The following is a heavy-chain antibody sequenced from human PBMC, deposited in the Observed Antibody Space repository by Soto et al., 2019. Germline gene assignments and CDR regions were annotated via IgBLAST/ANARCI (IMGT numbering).Heavy chain of an antibody. CDR2: NYYSGST. CDR1: GDSISSGAYY. V-gene: IGHV4-30-4*01. CDR3: ARERVPAYIHHAWFDP. D-gene: IGHD2-2*01. Sequence: TLSLTCTVSGDSISSGAYYWSWIREPPGKGLEWIGYNYYSGSTFYNPALQSRVTILVDTSKNQFSLKLTSVAAADTAVYYCARERVPAYIHHAWFDPWGQGTLVTVSS. J-gene: IGHJ5*02.